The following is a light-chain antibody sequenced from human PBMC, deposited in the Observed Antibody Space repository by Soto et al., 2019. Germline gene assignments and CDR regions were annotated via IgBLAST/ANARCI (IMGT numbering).Light chain of an antibody. V-gene: IGKV3-20*01. Sequence: EIVLTQSPGTLSLSPWEIATLSCSASQNGDSNYLAWYQQRPGQAPRIIIFVASGRATGIPDRFSGSGSGTDFTLTISRLEPADFAVYYCLQYGSLSWTFGQGTKVES. CDR3: LQYGSLSWT. J-gene: IGKJ1*01. CDR2: VAS. CDR1: QNGDSNY.